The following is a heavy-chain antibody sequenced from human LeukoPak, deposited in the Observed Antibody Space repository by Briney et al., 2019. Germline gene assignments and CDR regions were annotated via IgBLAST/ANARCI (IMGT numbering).Heavy chain of an antibody. J-gene: IGHJ4*02. Sequence: GGSLRLSCAAYGFTFSNYAVDWVRQAPGKGLEWVSAINPTGANTYYADSVKGRFTISRDNSKDTMYLQMSSLRVDDTAVYYCAKHQDSHGDSLFDSWGQGTLVTVSS. CDR3: AKHQDSHGDSLFDS. V-gene: IGHV3-23*01. D-gene: IGHD4-17*01. CDR2: INPTGANT. CDR1: GFTFSNYA.